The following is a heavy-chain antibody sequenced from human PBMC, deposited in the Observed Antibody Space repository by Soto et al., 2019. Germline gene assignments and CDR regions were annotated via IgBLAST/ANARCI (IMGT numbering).Heavy chain of an antibody. Sequence: EVQLVESGGGLVKPGGSLRLSCAASVFTFSRYSMNWVRQDPGKGLEWVSSSSSSSSYRYYADSVKGRFTISRDNAKNSLYLQMNSLRAEDTAVYYCARDLHDYGDTMAYYMDVWGKGTTVTVSS. V-gene: IGHV3-21*01. CDR1: VFTFSRYS. CDR3: ARDLHDYGDTMAYYMDV. CDR2: SSSSSSYR. D-gene: IGHD4-17*01. J-gene: IGHJ6*03.